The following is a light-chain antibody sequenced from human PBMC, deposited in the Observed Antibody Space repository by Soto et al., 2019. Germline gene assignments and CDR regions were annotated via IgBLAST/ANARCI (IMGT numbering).Light chain of an antibody. J-gene: IGLJ2*01. CDR2: DVS. CDR1: DSDVGGYNY. V-gene: IGLV2-14*01. Sequence: QSALTQPASVSGSHGQSITISCTGTDSDVGGYNYVSWYQQHPGNAPKVMIYDVSNRPSGVSNRFSGSKSGNTASLIISGLQAEDEADYYCSSYTINGVGVFGGGTKLTVL. CDR3: SSYTINGVGV.